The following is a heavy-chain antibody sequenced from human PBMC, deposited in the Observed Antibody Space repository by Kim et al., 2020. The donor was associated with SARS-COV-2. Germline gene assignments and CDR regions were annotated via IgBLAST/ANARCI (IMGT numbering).Heavy chain of an antibody. J-gene: IGHJ4*02. V-gene: IGHV1-46*01. CDR2: ST. Sequence: STSYAQKFQGRVTMTRDTSTSTVYMELSSLRSEDTAVYYCARDQREIDYWGQGTLVTVSS. D-gene: IGHD1-26*01. CDR3: ARDQREIDY.